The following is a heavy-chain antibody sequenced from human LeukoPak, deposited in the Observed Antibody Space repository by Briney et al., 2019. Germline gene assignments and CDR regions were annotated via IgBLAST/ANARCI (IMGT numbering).Heavy chain of an antibody. CDR2: INSVGSRT. J-gene: IGHJ4*02. CDR3: AREPGIAALFDY. CDR1: GFTFSTYW. Sequence: GGSLRLSCAASGFTFSTYWMHWVRQAPGKGLVWVSRINSVGSRTSCADSVKGRFTISRDNAKNTLYLQTNSLRAEDTAVYYCAREPGIAALFDYWAREPWSPSPQ. D-gene: IGHD6-13*01. V-gene: IGHV3-74*01.